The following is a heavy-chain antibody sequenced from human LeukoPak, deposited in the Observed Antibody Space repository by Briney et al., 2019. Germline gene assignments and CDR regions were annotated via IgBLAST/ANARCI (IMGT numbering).Heavy chain of an antibody. D-gene: IGHD5-24*01. Sequence: PGGSLRLSCAASGFTFSSYAMHWVRQAPGKGLEWVAVISYDGSNKYYADSVKGRFTISRDNSKNTLYPQMNSLRAEDTAVYYCARGRWLQSYQFDYWGQGTLVTVSS. CDR1: GFTFSSYA. CDR2: ISYDGSNK. V-gene: IGHV3-30-3*01. J-gene: IGHJ4*02. CDR3: ARGRWLQSYQFDY.